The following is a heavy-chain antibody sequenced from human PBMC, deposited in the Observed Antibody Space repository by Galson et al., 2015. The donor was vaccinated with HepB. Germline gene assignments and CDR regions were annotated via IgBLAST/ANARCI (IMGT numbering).Heavy chain of an antibody. Sequence: SVKVSCKASGGTFTSYDINWVRQATGQGLEWMGWMNPNSGNTGYAQKFQGRVTISRDTSASTAYMELSNLRSEDTAVYYCARGGEYFNYWGQGTLVTVSS. CDR3: ARGGEYFNY. CDR2: MNPNSGNT. CDR1: GGTFTSYD. J-gene: IGHJ4*02. D-gene: IGHD4-17*01. V-gene: IGHV1-8*01.